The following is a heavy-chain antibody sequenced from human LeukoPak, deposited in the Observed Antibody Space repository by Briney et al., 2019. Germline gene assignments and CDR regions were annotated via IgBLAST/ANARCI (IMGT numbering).Heavy chain of an antibody. CDR3: ARPGWEPAGYYSIFFDY. J-gene: IGHJ4*02. CDR1: GYTFTGYY. CDR2: INPSGGST. D-gene: IGHD3-9*01. Sequence: GASVKVSCKASGYTFTGYYMHWVRQAPGQGLEWMGIINPSGGSTSYAQKFQGRVTMTRDMSTSTVYMELSSLRSEDTAVYYCARPGWEPAGYYSIFFDYWGQGTLVTVSS. V-gene: IGHV1-46*01.